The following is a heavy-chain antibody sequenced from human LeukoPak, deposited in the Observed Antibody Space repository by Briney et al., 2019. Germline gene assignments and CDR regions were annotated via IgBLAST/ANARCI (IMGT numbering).Heavy chain of an antibody. J-gene: IGHJ6*02. V-gene: IGHV3-53*05. Sequence: GGSLRLSCAASGFTVSSSYMYWVRQAPGKGLEWVSFFYRGDSTYYAESVRGRFTISRDNAKNSLYLQMNSLRGEDAALYYCAVLHYYAMDVWGQGTTVTVSS. CDR1: GFTVSSSY. CDR2: FYRGDST. CDR3: AVLHYYAMDV. D-gene: IGHD2-8*01.